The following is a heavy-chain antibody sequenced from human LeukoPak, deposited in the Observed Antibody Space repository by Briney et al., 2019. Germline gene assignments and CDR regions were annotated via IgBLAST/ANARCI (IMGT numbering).Heavy chain of an antibody. D-gene: IGHD6-19*01. CDR1: GGSFSGYY. J-gene: IGHJ5*02. V-gene: IGHV4-34*01. Sequence: PSETLSLTCAVYGGSFSGYYWSWIRQPPGKGLEWIGEINHSGSTNYNPSLESRVTISVDTSKNQFSLKLSSVTAADTAVYYCATLVPEPSSGFRSWFDPWGQGTLVTVSS. CDR3: ATLVPEPSSGFRSWFDP. CDR2: INHSGST.